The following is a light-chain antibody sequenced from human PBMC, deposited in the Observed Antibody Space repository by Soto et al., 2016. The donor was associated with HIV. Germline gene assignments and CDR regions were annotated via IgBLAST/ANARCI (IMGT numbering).Light chain of an antibody. CDR1: NVGTKN. CDR3: QVWNDDSDHNWV. J-gene: IGLJ3*02. V-gene: IGLV3-21*02. Sequence: SYVLTQAPSVSVAPGETARITCGGNNVGTKNVHWYQQKSGQAPILVLYDDTVRPSGIPERFSGSNSDNAATLTITRAEAGDGADYYRQVWNDDSDHNWVFGGGTKLTVL. CDR2: DDT.